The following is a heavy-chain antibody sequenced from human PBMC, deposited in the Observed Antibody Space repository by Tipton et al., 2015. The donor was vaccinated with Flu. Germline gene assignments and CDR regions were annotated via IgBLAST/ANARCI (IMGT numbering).Heavy chain of an antibody. Sequence: SLRLSCAASGFTFSSYSMNWVRQAPGKGLEWVSSISSSSSYIYYADSVKGRFTISRDNAKNSLYLQMNSLRAEDTAVYYCARERGVPAAPPMDVWGKGTTVTVSS. V-gene: IGHV3-21*01. J-gene: IGHJ6*04. CDR2: ISSSSSYI. CDR3: ARERGVPAAPPMDV. D-gene: IGHD2-2*01. CDR1: GFTFSSYS.